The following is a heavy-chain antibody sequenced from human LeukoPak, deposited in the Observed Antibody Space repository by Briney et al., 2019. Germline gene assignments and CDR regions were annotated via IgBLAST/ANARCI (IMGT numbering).Heavy chain of an antibody. CDR2: IYYSGST. CDR3: ASSRGSSGRDDAFDI. J-gene: IGHJ3*02. Sequence: SETLSLTCTVSGGSISSYYWSWIRQPPGKGLEWIGYIYYSGSTNYNPSLKSRVTISVDTSKNQFFLKLSSVTAADTAVYYCASSRGSSGRDDAFDIWGQGTMVTVSS. CDR1: GGSISSYY. V-gene: IGHV4-59*01. D-gene: IGHD3-16*01.